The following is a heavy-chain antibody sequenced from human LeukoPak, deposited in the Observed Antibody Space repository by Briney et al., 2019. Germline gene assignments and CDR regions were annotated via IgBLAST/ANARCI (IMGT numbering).Heavy chain of an antibody. CDR1: GYTFTGYY. CDR2: INPNSGGT. D-gene: IGHD3-10*02. J-gene: IGHJ4*02. V-gene: IGHV1-2*02. CDR3: ARVMGVTTMFGFDY. Sequence: GASVKVSCKASGYTFTGYYMHWVRQAPGQGLEWMGWINPNSGGTNYAQKFQGRVTMTRDTSISTAYMELSRLRSDDTAVYYCARVMGVTTMFGFDYWGQGTLVTVSS.